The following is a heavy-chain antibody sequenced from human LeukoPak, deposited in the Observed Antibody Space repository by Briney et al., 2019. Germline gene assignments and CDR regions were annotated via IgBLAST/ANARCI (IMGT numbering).Heavy chain of an antibody. J-gene: IGHJ4*02. D-gene: IGHD3-10*01. CDR1: GFTFSSYG. CDR2: ISGSGAMT. CDR3: VKDRVDGSGSQFDS. Sequence: PGGSLRLSCAASGFTFSSYGMSWVRQAPGKGLEWVSSISGSGAMTYYADSVKGRFTISRDNAMDRLYLQMNSLRADDTAVYYCVKDRVDGSGSQFDSWGQGRLVIVSS. V-gene: IGHV3-23*01.